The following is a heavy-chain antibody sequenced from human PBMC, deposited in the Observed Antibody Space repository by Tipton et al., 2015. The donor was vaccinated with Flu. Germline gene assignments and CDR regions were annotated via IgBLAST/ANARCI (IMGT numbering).Heavy chain of an antibody. CDR3: AREPANSYAPFDY. V-gene: IGHV1-2*06. CDR1: GYTFTGYY. D-gene: IGHD5-18*01. J-gene: IGHJ4*02. Sequence: QVQLVQSGAEVKKPGASVKVSCKASGYTFTGYYMRWVRQAPGQGLEWMGRINPNSGGTNYAQKFQGRVTMTRDTSISTAYMERSRRGSDDPAVYYCAREPANSYAPFDYWGQGTLVTVSS. CDR2: INPNSGGT.